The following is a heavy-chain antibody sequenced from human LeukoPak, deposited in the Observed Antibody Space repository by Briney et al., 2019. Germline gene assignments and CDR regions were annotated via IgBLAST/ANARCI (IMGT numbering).Heavy chain of an antibody. J-gene: IGHJ4*02. V-gene: IGHV3-30-3*01. Sequence: GGSLRLSCAASGFTFSSYAMHWVRQAPGKGLEWVAVISYDGSNKYYADSVKGRFTISRDNSKNTLYLQMNSLRAEDTAVYYCARTIFGVVITASYFDYWGQGTLVTVSS. D-gene: IGHD3-3*01. CDR2: ISYDGSNK. CDR1: GFTFSSYA. CDR3: ARTIFGVVITASYFDY.